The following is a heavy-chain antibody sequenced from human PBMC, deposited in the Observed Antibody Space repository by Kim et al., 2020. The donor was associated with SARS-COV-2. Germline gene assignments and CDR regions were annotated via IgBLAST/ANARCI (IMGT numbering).Heavy chain of an antibody. V-gene: IGHV3-30*04. CDR2: ISYYGSNK. CDR1: GFTFSSYA. CDR3: ARDHSGSYYGYFDY. D-gene: IGHD1-26*01. Sequence: GGSLRLSCAASGFTFSSYAMHWVRQAPGKGLEWVAVISYYGSNKYYADSVKGRFTISRDNSKNTLYLQMNSLRAEDTAVYYCARDHSGSYYGYFDYWGQGTLVTVSS. J-gene: IGHJ4*02.